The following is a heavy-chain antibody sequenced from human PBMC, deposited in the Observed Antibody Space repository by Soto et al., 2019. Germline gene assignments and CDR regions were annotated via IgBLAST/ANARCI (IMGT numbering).Heavy chain of an antibody. CDR3: VKVEYGSGSTRGAYFDY. J-gene: IGHJ4*02. CDR1: GFTFSSYA. Sequence: PGGSLRLSCSASGFTFSSYAMHWVRQAPGKGLEYVSAISSNGGSTYYADSVKGRFTISRDNSKNTLYLQMSSLRAEDTAVYYCVKVEYGSGSTRGAYFDYWGQGTLVTVSS. V-gene: IGHV3-64D*06. D-gene: IGHD6-19*01. CDR2: ISSNGGST.